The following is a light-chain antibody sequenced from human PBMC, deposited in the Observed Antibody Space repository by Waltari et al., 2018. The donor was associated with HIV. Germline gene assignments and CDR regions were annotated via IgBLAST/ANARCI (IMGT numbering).Light chain of an antibody. CDR3: CSYAGNNTML. Sequence: QSALTQPAAVSGSPGQSSTLSCTRPRRDVGSYHLVSWHQQPPGKAPKCVIYDGTQLPSGVSTRCSGHKSNNTASLTISGLQAEDEAHDHCCSYAGNNTMLFGRGTKLTVL. CDR1: RRDVGSYHL. J-gene: IGLJ3*02. CDR2: DGT. V-gene: IGLV2-23*01.